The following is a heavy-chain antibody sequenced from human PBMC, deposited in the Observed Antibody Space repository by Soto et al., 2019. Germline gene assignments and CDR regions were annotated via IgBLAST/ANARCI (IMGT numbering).Heavy chain of an antibody. Sequence: GGSLRLSCAASGFTFSSYSMNWVRQAPGKGLEWVSSISSSSSYIYYADSVKGRFTISRDNAKNSLYLQMNSLRAEDTAVYYCARASGYSGYEALGYYMDVWGKGTTVTVSS. D-gene: IGHD5-12*01. CDR3: ARASGYSGYEALGYYMDV. J-gene: IGHJ6*03. CDR2: ISSSSSYI. CDR1: GFTFSSYS. V-gene: IGHV3-21*01.